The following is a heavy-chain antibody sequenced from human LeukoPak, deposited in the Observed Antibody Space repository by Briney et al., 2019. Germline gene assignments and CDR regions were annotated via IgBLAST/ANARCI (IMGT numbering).Heavy chain of an antibody. CDR1: GYTFTSYG. Sequence: GASVKVSCKASGYTFTSYGISWGRQAPGQGLEWMGWISAYNGNTNYAQKLQGRVTMTTDTSTSTAYMELRSLRSDDTAVYYCARGYGSGSYLPRRNDAFDIWGQGTMVTVSS. CDR3: ARGYGSGSYLPRRNDAFDI. CDR2: ISAYNGNT. V-gene: IGHV1-18*01. D-gene: IGHD3-10*01. J-gene: IGHJ3*02.